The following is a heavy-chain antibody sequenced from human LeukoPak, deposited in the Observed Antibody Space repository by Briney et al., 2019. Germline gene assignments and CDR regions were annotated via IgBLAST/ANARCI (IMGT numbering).Heavy chain of an antibody. CDR1: GFIFSSYW. Sequence: QAGGSLRLSCAASGFIFSSYWMSWVRQAPGKGLVWVSGINSDGSSTTYADSVKGRFTISRDNVKNTLYLQMNGLRAEDTAVYYCARDPSKWELPVDYWGQGTLVTVSS. J-gene: IGHJ4*02. CDR3: ARDPSKWELPVDY. CDR2: INSDGSST. D-gene: IGHD1-26*01. V-gene: IGHV3-74*03.